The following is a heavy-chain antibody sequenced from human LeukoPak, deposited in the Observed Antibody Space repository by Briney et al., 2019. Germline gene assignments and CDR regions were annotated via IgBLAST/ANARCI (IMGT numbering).Heavy chain of an antibody. V-gene: IGHV3-21*06. CDR2: ISGSSVRSYI. CDR1: GFAFRTYA. CDR3: ARDGGMDV. J-gene: IGHJ6*02. Sequence: GGSLRLSCAASGFAFRTYAMNWVRHAPGKGLEWVSPISGSSVRSYIYYAGSVKGRFTISRDNGKNSLYLQMNSLRVEDTAVYYCARDGGMDVWGQGTTVTVSS.